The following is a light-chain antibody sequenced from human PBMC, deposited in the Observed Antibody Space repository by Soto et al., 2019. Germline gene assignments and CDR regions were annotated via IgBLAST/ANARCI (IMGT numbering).Light chain of an antibody. J-gene: IGKJ5*01. Sequence: EVVLTQSPGTLSLSTGERVTILCLASQSVSSTSLAWYQQKPGQTPRLLIYGASSRATGTPDRISGGGSGTHFTLTISRLEPEDFAVYYCQHYVTSSITFGQGTRLEI. V-gene: IGKV3-20*01. CDR1: QSVSSTS. CDR3: QHYVTSSIT. CDR2: GAS.